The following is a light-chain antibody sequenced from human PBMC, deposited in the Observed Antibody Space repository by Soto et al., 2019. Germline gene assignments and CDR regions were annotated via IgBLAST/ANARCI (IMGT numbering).Light chain of an antibody. Sequence: QSALTQPPSASGSPGQSVTISCTGTSSDIGGYYYVSWYQQHPGKAPKLILYEVTKRPSGVPDRFSGSKSGTSASLAISGLQSEDEADYFCAVWDDSLNGWVFGGGTKLTVL. CDR1: SSDIGGYYY. CDR3: AVWDDSLNGWV. CDR2: EVT. V-gene: IGLV2-8*01. J-gene: IGLJ3*02.